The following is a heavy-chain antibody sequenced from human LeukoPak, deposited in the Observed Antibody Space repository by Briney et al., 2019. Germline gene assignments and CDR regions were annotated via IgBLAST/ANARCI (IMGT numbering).Heavy chain of an antibody. Sequence: GGSLRLSCVASGFTFSSYEMNWVRQAPGKGLEWVSYIGGSGDTIYYADSVKGRFTISRDNAKNSLYLQMNSLRAEDTAVYYCARTFDSWGQGTLVTVSS. CDR2: IGGSGDTI. V-gene: IGHV3-48*03. J-gene: IGHJ4*02. CDR3: ARTFDS. CDR1: GFTFSSYE.